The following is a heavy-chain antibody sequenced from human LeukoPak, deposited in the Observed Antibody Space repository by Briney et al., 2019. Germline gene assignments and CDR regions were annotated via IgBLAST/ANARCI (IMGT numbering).Heavy chain of an antibody. D-gene: IGHD6-19*01. CDR1: GCTFTDYY. CDR2: INPSSGAT. J-gene: IGHJ4*02. Sequence: ASVKVSCKVSGCTFTDYYLHWVRQAPGQGLECMGWINPSSGATQYTEKFQGRVTMTRDTSISTAYMELSRLTSDDTAMYYCARQPEYSSGWYPLDYWGQGTLVTVSS. CDR3: ARQPEYSSGWYPLDY. V-gene: IGHV1-2*02.